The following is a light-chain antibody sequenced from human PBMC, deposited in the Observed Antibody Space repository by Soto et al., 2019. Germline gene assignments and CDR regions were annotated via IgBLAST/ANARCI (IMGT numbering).Light chain of an antibody. CDR3: QQNRRSHILYP. J-gene: IGKJ2*01. CDR2: GAS. V-gene: IGKV3-20*01. Sequence: EIVLTQSPGTLSLSPGERATLSCRASQSVTSNFLAWYQQKPGQAPRLLIYGASTRAAGVPDRFSGSGSGTDFALAITGLEPDDFAVYYGQQNRRSHILYPLRQGTKLGVK. CDR1: QSVTSNF.